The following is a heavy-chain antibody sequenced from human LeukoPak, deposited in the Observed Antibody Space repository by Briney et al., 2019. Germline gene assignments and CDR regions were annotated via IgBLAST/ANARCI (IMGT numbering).Heavy chain of an antibody. CDR1: VGSICSGSYY. J-gene: IGHJ4*02. D-gene: IGHD3-10*01. Sequence: SETLSLTCTLPVGSICSGSYYSSWIRQPAGTGLEWIVRIYTSVSTNYNPPLKSRVTISVNTSKNPFSLKLTSLNASDPALFSCARWEYASGGYFASWGQGTLVTVSS. V-gene: IGHV4-61*02. CDR3: ARWEYASGGYFAS. CDR2: IYTSVST.